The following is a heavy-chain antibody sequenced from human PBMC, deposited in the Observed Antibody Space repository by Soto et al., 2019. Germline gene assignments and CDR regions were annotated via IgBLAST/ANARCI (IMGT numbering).Heavy chain of an antibody. V-gene: IGHV3-30*18. CDR2: ISYDGSNK. Sequence: QVQLVESGGGVVQPGRSLRLSCAASGFTFSSYGMHWVRQAPGKGLEWVAVISYDGSNKYYADSVKGRFTISRDNSKNTLYLHMNSLRAEDTAVYYCAKAFYDSSGYYSYWGQGTLVTVSS. D-gene: IGHD3-22*01. CDR1: GFTFSSYG. J-gene: IGHJ4*02. CDR3: AKAFYDSSGYYSY.